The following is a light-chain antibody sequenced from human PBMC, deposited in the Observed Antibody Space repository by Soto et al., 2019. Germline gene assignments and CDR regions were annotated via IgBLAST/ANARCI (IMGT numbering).Light chain of an antibody. Sequence: QSVLTQPASVSGSPGQSITISCTGTSSDIGGHKYVSWYQQHPDKAPKVLIFEVSNRPSGISNRFSGSKSGNTASLNISGLQAEDEADYYCSSYTSSTTSVVFGGGTKLTVL. V-gene: IGLV2-14*01. CDR2: EVS. J-gene: IGLJ2*01. CDR3: SSYTSSTTSVV. CDR1: SSDIGGHKY.